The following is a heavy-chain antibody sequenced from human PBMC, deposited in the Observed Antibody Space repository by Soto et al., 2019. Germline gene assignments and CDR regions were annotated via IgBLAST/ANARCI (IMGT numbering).Heavy chain of an antibody. J-gene: IGHJ4*02. CDR2: INPNSGGT. CDR1: GYIFTDYY. V-gene: IGHV1-2*06. CDR3: ARGGTAMVPYQTNY. Sequence: RASVKVSCKASGYIFTDYYMHWVRQAPGQELGWMGRINPNSGGTNYAQKFQGRVTMTRDTSISTDYTELSSLRSEDTATYYCARGGTAMVPYQTNYWGQGTLVTVSS. D-gene: IGHD5-18*01.